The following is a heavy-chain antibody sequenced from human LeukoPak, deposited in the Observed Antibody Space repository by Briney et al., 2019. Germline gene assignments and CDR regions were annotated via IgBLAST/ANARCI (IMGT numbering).Heavy chain of an antibody. CDR3: ARDHPDTDMDTGWFDP. CDR1: GYTFTSYG. V-gene: IGHV1-18*01. D-gene: IGHD5-18*01. J-gene: IGHJ5*02. Sequence: GASVKVSCKASGYTFTSYGISWVLQAPGQGLEWMGLISVYNGNTNYAQKLQGRDTMTTDTSTSTAYMELRSLRSDDTAVYYCARDHPDTDMDTGWFDPWGQGTLVTVSS. CDR2: ISVYNGNT.